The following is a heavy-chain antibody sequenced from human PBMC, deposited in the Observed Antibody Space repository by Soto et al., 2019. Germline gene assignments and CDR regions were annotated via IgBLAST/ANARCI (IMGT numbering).Heavy chain of an antibody. CDR3: ARDGGRDYYYGMDV. V-gene: IGHV3-74*01. J-gene: IGHJ6*02. CDR2: INSDGSST. CDR1: GFTFSSYW. Sequence: GGSLRLSCAASGFTFSSYWMHWVRQAPGKGLVWVSRINSDGSSTSYADSVKGRFTISRDNAKNKLYLQMNSLRAEDTAVYYCARDGGRDYYYGMDVWGQGTTVTVSS. D-gene: IGHD3-16*01.